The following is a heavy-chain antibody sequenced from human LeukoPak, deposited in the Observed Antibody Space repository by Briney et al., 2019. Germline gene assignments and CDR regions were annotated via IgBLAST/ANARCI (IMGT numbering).Heavy chain of an antibody. D-gene: IGHD6-13*01. CDR2: MNPNSGNT. CDR1: GYTLTSYD. J-gene: IGHJ4*02. V-gene: IGHV1-8*01. CDR3: ARDGIAAAGNLDY. Sequence: ASVKVSCKASGYTLTSYDINWVRQATGQGLEWMGWMNPNSGNTGYAQKFQGRVTMTRNTSISTAYMELSSLRSEDTAVYYCARDGIAAAGNLDYWGQGTLVTVSS.